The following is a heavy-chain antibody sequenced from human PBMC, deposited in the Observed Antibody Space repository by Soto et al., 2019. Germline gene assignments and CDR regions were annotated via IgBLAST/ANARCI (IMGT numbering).Heavy chain of an antibody. Sequence: QVQLVESGGGVVQPGTSLRLSCAASGFSFSSYSMHWVRQAPGKGLEWVAVISHERDGSQDSYADSVKGRFTISRDNSKHTLCLQMDSLRTEDTALYYCARAKNDYDSSGRWYSDVWGRGTLVTVSS. CDR3: ARAKNDYDSSGRWYSDV. V-gene: IGHV3-30-3*01. J-gene: IGHJ2*01. CDR1: GFSFSSYS. CDR2: ISHERDGSQD. D-gene: IGHD3-22*01.